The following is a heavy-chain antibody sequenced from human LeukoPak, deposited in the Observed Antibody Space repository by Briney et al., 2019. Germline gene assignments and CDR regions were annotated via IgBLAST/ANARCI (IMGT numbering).Heavy chain of an antibody. D-gene: IGHD7-27*01. CDR1: GFAFSDFS. Sequence: GGSLRLSCAASGFAFSDFSMNWVRQAPGKGLEWVANTRGSGSGMGSGNYYAVSVKGRFTISRDDAKNSLYLQMNSLRAEDTAVYYCARDDNWGFDYWGQGALVTVSS. J-gene: IGHJ4*02. CDR3: ARDDNWGFDY. CDR2: TRGSGSGM. V-gene: IGHV3-21*05.